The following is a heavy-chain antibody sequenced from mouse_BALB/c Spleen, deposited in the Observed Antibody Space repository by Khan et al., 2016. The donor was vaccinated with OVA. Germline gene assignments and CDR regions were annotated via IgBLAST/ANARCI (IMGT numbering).Heavy chain of an antibody. CDR3: ASVEDYYGTRGACCAY. Sequence: QVQLQQSGAELVKPGASVKMSCKASGYTFTSYNMHWVKQTPGQGLAWIGAIYPGNGDTSYNQKFKGKATLTADKSSSTAYMQLSSLTSEDSAVYYCASVEDYYGTRGACCAYWGQGPLVTVSA. D-gene: IGHD1-1*01. CDR2: IYPGNGDT. V-gene: IGHV1-12*01. J-gene: IGHJ3*01. CDR1: GYTFTSYN.